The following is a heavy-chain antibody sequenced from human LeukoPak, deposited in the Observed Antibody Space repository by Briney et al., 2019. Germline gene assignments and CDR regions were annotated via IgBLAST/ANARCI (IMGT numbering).Heavy chain of an antibody. V-gene: IGHV4-59*01. CDR1: GGSISSYY. CDR2: IYYSGST. J-gene: IGHJ4*02. CDR3: ASMTTVLYFDY. D-gene: IGHD4-11*01. Sequence: SETLSLTCTVSGGSISSYYWSWIRQPRERGMGWIGYIYYSGSTNYNPSLKSRVTISVDRSKNQFSLKRSSVTAADTAVYYCASMTTVLYFDYWGQGTLVTVSS.